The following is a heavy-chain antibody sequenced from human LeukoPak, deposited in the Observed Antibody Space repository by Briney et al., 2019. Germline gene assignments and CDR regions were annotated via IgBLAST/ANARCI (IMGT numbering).Heavy chain of an antibody. J-gene: IGHJ4*02. CDR3: ARSDWGA. CDR2: ISTSGGAI. Sequence: GGSLRLSCAGSGYDFSDYEMNWVRQAPGQRPEWISYISTSGGAIQYADSVRGRFTISRDNAKNSLYLQMNSLRAEDTAIYYCARSDWGAWGQGTRVTVSS. V-gene: IGHV3-48*03. D-gene: IGHD3/OR15-3a*01. CDR1: GYDFSDYE.